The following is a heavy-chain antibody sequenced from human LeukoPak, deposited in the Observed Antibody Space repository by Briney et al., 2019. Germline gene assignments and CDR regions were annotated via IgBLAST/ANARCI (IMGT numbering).Heavy chain of an antibody. D-gene: IGHD3-10*01. Sequence: SQTLSLTCAISGDSVSSKNGAWNWIRQSPSRGLEWLGRAYYRSKWYIDYAVSVKGRITITPDTSKNRFSLQLNSVTPEDTAVYYCARGAVRGGTNFDYWGQGTLVTVSS. CDR1: GDSVSSKNGA. V-gene: IGHV6-1*01. J-gene: IGHJ4*02. CDR3: ARGAVRGGTNFDY. CDR2: AYYRSKWYI.